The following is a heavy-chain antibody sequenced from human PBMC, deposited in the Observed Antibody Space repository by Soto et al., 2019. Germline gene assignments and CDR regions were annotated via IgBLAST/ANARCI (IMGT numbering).Heavy chain of an antibody. D-gene: IGHD4-17*01. V-gene: IGHV3-30*18. Sequence: QVQLVESGGGVVYPGRSLRLSCTASGFSFSSYGAHWVRQAPGKGLEWVAVISYHGVNKYYADSVNGRFTISRDNSKNMVFLQMNSLRVEDTAVYYCGKYSDYGDHRDWFDPWGQGTLVTVSS. J-gene: IGHJ5*02. CDR3: GKYSDYGDHRDWFDP. CDR2: ISYHGVNK. CDR1: GFSFSSYG.